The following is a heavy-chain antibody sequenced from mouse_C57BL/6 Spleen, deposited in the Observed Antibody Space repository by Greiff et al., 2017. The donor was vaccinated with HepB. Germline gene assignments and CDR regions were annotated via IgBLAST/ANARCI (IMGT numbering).Heavy chain of an antibody. CDR1: GYTFTSYW. V-gene: IGHV1-50*01. CDR2: IDPSDSYT. D-gene: IGHD1-1*02. J-gene: IGHJ2*01. Sequence: QVQLQQPGAELVKPGASVKLSCKASGYTFTSYWMQWVKQRPGQGLEWIGEIDPSDSYTNYNQKFKGKATLTVDTSSSNAYMQLSSLTSEDSAVYYCARTSITMGYFDYWGQGTTLTVSS. CDR3: ARTSITMGYFDY.